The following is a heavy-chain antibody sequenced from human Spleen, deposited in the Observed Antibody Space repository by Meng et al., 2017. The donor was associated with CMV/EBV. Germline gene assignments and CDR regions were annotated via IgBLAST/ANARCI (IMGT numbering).Heavy chain of an antibody. V-gene: IGHV3-11*04. CDR3: ARDYFGRYY. D-gene: IGHD3-10*01. CDR1: GFTFSSYY. J-gene: IGHJ4*02. Sequence: GGSLRLSCAASGFTFSSYYINWVRQAPGKGLQWIPYISSSGTTIQYADSFKGRFTISRDNAKNTLYLQMNSLRAEDTAVYYCARDYFGRYYWGQGTLVTVSS. CDR2: ISSSGTTI.